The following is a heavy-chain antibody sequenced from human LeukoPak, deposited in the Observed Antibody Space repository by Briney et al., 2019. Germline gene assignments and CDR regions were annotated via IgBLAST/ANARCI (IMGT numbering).Heavy chain of an antibody. V-gene: IGHV4-39*01. CDR1: GGSISSSSYY. D-gene: IGHD2-21*02. Sequence: PSETLSLTCTVSGGSISSSSYYWGWIRQPPGKGLEWIGSIYYSGSTYYNPSLKSRVTISVDTSKNQFSLKLSSVTAADTAVYYCARQIGDSINWFDPWGQGTLVTVSS. CDR3: ARQIGDSINWFDP. CDR2: IYYSGST. J-gene: IGHJ5*02.